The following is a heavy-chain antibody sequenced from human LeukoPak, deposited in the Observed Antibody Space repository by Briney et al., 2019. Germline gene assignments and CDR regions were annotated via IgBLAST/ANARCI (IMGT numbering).Heavy chain of an antibody. CDR2: ISAYNGNT. V-gene: IGHV1-18*04. CDR1: GYTFTSYY. CDR3: ARDSSSWYGAPLDY. J-gene: IGHJ4*02. D-gene: IGHD6-13*01. Sequence: ASVKVSCKASGYTFTSYYMHWVRQAPGQGLEWMGWISAYNGNTNYAQKLQGRVTMTTDTSTSTAYMEVRSLTSDDTAVFYCARDSSSWYGAPLDYWGQGTLVTVSS.